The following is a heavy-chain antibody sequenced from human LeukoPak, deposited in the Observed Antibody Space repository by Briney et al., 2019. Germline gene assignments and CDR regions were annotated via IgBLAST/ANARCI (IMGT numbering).Heavy chain of an antibody. V-gene: IGHV4-34*01. CDR2: INHSGST. CDR1: GGSFRGFY. D-gene: IGHD3-9*01. CDR3: ARGRPYYDILTGYYKMSWFDP. J-gene: IGHJ5*02. Sequence: SETQSLTCALYGGSFRGFYWSWIRGPPGKGGEGIGEINHSGSTNYNPSHKSRHTISVDTSKNQFSLKLRSVTAADTAVYYCARGRPYYDILTGYYKMSWFDPWGQGTLVTVSS.